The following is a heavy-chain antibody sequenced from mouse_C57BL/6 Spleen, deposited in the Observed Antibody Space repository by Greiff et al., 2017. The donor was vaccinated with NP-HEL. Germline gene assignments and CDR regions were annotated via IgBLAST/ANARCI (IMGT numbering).Heavy chain of an antibody. J-gene: IGHJ4*01. D-gene: IGHD2-4*01. CDR1: GYAFSSSW. CDR3: ARGDYDESYAMDY. Sequence: VQLQQSGPELVKPGASVKISCKASGYAFSSSWMNWVKQRPGKGLEWIGRIYPGDGDTNYNGKFKGKATLTADKSSSTAYMQLSSLTSEDSAVYFCARGDYDESYAMDYWGQGTSVTVSS. V-gene: IGHV1-82*01. CDR2: IYPGDGDT.